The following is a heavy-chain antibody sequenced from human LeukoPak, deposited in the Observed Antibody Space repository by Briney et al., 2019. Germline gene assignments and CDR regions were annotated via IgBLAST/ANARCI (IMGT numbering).Heavy chain of an antibody. Sequence: SETLSLTCTVSGGSISSSSYYWRWIRQPPGKGLEWIGSIYYSGCTYYNPPLKRRVPISDVTSKNQYSLLLGSVTAAGTALYYFSRRGSSWYPVGGYWGQGTLGTVSS. J-gene: IGHJ4*02. CDR1: GGSISSSSYY. CDR2: IYYSGCT. V-gene: IGHV4-39*01. CDR3: SRRGSSWYPVGGY. D-gene: IGHD6-13*01.